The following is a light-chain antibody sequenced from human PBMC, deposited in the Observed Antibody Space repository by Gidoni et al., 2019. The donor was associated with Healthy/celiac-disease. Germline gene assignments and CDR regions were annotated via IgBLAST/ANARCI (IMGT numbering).Light chain of an antibody. CDR1: QSILYSSNNKNY. CDR3: QQYYGTPIT. Sequence: DIVMTHSPDSLAVSLGERATINCKSSQSILYSSNNKNYLAWYQQKPGQPPKLLIDWASTRESGVPDRFSGSGSGTDFTLSISSLQAEDVAVYYCQQYYGTPITFGQGTRLEIK. V-gene: IGKV4-1*01. CDR2: WAS. J-gene: IGKJ5*01.